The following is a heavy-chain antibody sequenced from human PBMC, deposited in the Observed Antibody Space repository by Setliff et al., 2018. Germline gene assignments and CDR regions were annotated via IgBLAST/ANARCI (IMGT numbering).Heavy chain of an antibody. CDR2: IIPVIDTT. CDR1: GVAFSSYA. J-gene: IGHJ3*02. Sequence: ASVKVSCKASGVAFSSYALSWVRQAPGQGLEWMGRIIPVIDTTDYAENFQGRVTITADESTKTAYIELSSLRSEDTAIYYCARGRDGYNSNAFEIWGQGTMVTVS. CDR3: ARGRDGYNSNAFEI. D-gene: IGHD5-12*01. V-gene: IGHV1-69*11.